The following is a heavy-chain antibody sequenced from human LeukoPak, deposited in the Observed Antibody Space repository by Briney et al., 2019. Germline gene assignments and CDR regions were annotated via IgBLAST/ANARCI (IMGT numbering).Heavy chain of an antibody. CDR2: FYCGYSDT. D-gene: IGHD2-2*02. CDR1: GYRFTSYW. Sequence: GESLKISCKGSGYRFTSYWIGWVRQVPGKGMGWMWAFYCGYSDTRYSPSFQGQVTISADKSISTAYLQWSSLKASDTAMYYCARRDCSSTSCYTGWFDPWGQGTLVTVSS. J-gene: IGHJ5*02. V-gene: IGHV5-51*01. CDR3: ARRDCSSTSCYTGWFDP.